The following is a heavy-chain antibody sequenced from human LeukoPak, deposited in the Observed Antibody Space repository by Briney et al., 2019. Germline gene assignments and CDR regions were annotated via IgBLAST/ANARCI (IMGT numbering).Heavy chain of an antibody. D-gene: IGHD1-26*01. CDR1: GGSISSSSYY. CDR2: IYYSGST. V-gene: IGHV4-39*07. CDR3: ARDREWELPENWFDP. Sequence: SETLSLTCTVSGGSISSSSYYWGWIRQPPGKGLEWIGSIYYSGSTYYNPSLKSRVTISVDTSKNQFSLKLSSVTAAGTAVYYCARDREWELPENWFDPWGQGTLVTVSS. J-gene: IGHJ5*02.